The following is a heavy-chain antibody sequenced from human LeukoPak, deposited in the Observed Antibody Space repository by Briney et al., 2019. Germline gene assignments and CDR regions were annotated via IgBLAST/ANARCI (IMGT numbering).Heavy chain of an antibody. CDR1: GFTFSNHG. Sequence: PGGSLRLSCAASGFTFSNHGMHWVRQAPGKGLEWVAVIWYDGSNKYYADSVKGRFTISRDNSKNTVYLQMNSLRAEDTAVYYCARDRAARHSDYWGQGTLVTVSS. J-gene: IGHJ4*02. V-gene: IGHV3-33*01. CDR3: ARDRAARHSDY. CDR2: IWYDGSNK. D-gene: IGHD6-6*01.